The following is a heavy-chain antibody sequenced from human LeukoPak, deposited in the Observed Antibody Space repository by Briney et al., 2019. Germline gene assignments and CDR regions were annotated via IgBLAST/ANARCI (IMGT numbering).Heavy chain of an antibody. V-gene: IGHV4-30-4*01. Sequence: PSETLSLTCTVSGGSISSGDYYWSWIRQPPGKGLEWIGFIYYSGSTYYNPSLKSRVTISVDTSKNQFSLKLSSVPAADTAVYYCARDVAVAGTYYYYGMDVWGKGTTVTVSS. J-gene: IGHJ6*04. D-gene: IGHD6-19*01. CDR1: GGSISSGDYY. CDR2: IYYSGST. CDR3: ARDVAVAGTYYYYGMDV.